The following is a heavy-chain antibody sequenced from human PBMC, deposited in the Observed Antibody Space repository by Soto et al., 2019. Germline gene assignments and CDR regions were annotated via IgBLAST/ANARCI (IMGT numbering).Heavy chain of an antibody. D-gene: IGHD1-26*01. CDR1: GYTFTSYA. CDR3: ARGGSLYWYFDL. V-gene: IGHV1-3*01. Sequence: QVQLVQSGAEVKKPWASVKVSCKASGYTFTSYAMHWVRQAPGQRLEWMGWLNAGNGNTKYSQNFQGRVTITRDTSASTAYMELSSLRSEDTAVYYCARGGSLYWYFDLWGRGTLVTVSS. CDR2: LNAGNGNT. J-gene: IGHJ2*01.